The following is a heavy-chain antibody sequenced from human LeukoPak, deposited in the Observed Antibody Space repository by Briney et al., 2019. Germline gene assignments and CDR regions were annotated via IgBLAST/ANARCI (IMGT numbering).Heavy chain of an antibody. V-gene: IGHV3-53*01. CDR1: GFTVSSNY. D-gene: IGHD6-19*01. J-gene: IGHJ4*02. CDR2: IYSGGSR. CDR3: ARSVGAVAGTFDY. Sequence: GGSLRLSCAASGFTVSSNYMSWVRQAPGKGLEWVSVIYSGGSRYYEDSVKGRFTISRDNSKNTLYLQMNSLRAEDTAVYYCARSVGAVAGTFDYWGQGHLVTVSS.